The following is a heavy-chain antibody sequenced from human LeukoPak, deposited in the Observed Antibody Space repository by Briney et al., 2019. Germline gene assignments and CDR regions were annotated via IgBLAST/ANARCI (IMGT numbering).Heavy chain of an antibody. CDR2: MNPNSGNT. Sequence: ASVKVSCKASGYTFTSYDISWVRQATGQGLEWMGWMNPNSGNTGYAQKFQGRVTMTRNTSISTAYMVLSSLRSEDTAVYYCVGGTLIEVRWGQGTLVTVSS. V-gene: IGHV1-8*01. CDR3: VGGTLIEVR. J-gene: IGHJ4*02. CDR1: GYTFTSYD. D-gene: IGHD3-22*01.